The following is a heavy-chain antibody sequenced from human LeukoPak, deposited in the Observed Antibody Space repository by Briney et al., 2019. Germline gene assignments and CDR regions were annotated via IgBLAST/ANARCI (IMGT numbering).Heavy chain of an antibody. CDR1: GFTFSTYA. CDR2: ISGSDDGT. J-gene: IGHJ4*02. D-gene: IGHD2-15*01. Sequence: PGGSLRLSCAASGFTFSTYAMSWVRQIPGKGLEWVSAISGSDDGTYYADSVKGRFTISRDNSRNTLYLQMNTLRAEDTAAYFCAKSPVSSCRGSFCYPFDYWGQGNLVTVSS. CDR3: AKSPVSSCRGSFCYPFDY. V-gene: IGHV3-23*01.